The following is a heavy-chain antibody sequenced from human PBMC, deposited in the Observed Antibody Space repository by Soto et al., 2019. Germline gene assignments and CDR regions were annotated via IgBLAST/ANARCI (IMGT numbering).Heavy chain of an antibody. D-gene: IGHD2-2*01. V-gene: IGHV3-23*01. CDR2: ISGSGGST. CDR1: GFTFSSYA. J-gene: IGHJ6*02. Sequence: GGSLRLSCAASGFTFSSYAMSWVRQAPGKGLEWVSAISGSGGSTYYADSVKGRFTISRDNSKNTLYLQMNSLRAEDTAVYYCAKDRLCSSTSCFHYYDYGMDVWGQGTTVTVSS. CDR3: AKDRLCSSTSCFHYYDYGMDV.